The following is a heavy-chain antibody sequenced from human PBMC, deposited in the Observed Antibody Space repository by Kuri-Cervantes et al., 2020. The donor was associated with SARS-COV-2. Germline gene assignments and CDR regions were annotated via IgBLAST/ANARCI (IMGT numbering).Heavy chain of an antibody. CDR1: GYTFTSYG. Sequence: ASVKVSCKASGYTFTSYGISWVRQAPGQGLEWMGWISAYNGNTNYAQKLQDRVTMTTDTSTSTAYMELRSLRSDDTAVYYCARWAPGGYDFWSGPLDYWGQGTLVTVSS. CDR2: ISAYNGNT. CDR3: ARWAPGGYDFWSGPLDY. D-gene: IGHD3-3*01. V-gene: IGHV1-18*01. J-gene: IGHJ4*02.